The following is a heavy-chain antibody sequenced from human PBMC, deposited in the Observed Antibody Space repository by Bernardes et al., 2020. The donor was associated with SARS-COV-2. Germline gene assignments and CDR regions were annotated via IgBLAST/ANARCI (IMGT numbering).Heavy chain of an antibody. Sequence: PEKGLEWISYIDSTGVSTDYADSVNGRFTISRDNAKNSLHPQMNSLRVGDTAVYYGAREKDFGNNAVWCDPWAPGAMVSVAS. D-gene: IGHD2-8*01. CDR2: IDSTGVST. V-gene: IGHV3-48*03. CDR3: AREKDFGNNAVWCDP. J-gene: IGHJ5*02.